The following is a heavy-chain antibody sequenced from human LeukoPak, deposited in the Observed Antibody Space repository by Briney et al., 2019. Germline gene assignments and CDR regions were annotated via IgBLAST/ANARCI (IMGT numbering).Heavy chain of an antibody. CDR1: GFTVSTHS. J-gene: IGHJ4*02. CDR3: ARDGPPAGAGDFDY. D-gene: IGHD3-10*01. V-gene: IGHV3-48*01. Sequence: PGGSLRLSCAASGFTVSTHSMGWVRQAPGPGLEWVSYIGSTAIYADSVRGRFTISRDNAENSLYLQMNSLRAEDTAVYYCARDGPPAGAGDFDYWGQGTPVTVSS. CDR2: IGSTAI.